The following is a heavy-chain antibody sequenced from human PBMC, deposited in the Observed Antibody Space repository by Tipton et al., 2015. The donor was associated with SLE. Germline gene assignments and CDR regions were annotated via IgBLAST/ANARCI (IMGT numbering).Heavy chain of an antibody. CDR2: IYYSGST. Sequence: TLSLTCTVSGGSISSYYWSWIRQPPGKGLEWIGYIYYSGSTNYNPSLKSRVTISVDTSKNQFSLNLSSVTAADTAVYYCAREEGQWDAVDIWGQGTVVTVSS. V-gene: IGHV4-59*01. CDR1: GGSISSYY. J-gene: IGHJ3*02. D-gene: IGHD2-8*01. CDR3: AREEGQWDAVDI.